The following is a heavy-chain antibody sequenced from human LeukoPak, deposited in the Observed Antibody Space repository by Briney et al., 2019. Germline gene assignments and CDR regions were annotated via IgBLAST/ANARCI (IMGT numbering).Heavy chain of an antibody. V-gene: IGHV3-48*01. CDR1: GFTFTIFG. Sequence: GGSLRLSCATSGFTFTIFGINWVRQAPGKGPEWVSYIDARSGITYYADPVQGRFTISRDNAKESVFLQMNGLRVDDTAVYYCARTYDFGRGPPGDAFDNWGQGTPVIVSS. J-gene: IGHJ3*02. CDR3: ARTYDFGRGPPGDAFDN. D-gene: IGHD3-3*01. CDR2: IDARSGIT.